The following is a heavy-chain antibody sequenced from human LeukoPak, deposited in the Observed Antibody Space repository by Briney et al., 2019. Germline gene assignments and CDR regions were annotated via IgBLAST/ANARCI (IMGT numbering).Heavy chain of an antibody. J-gene: IGHJ4*02. CDR2: IYYSGST. CDR1: GGCISSGGYC. CDR3: ASFRACYDSSGYYYLPDY. Sequence: PSQTLSLTCTVSGGCISSGGYCWSWIRQHPGKGLEWIGYIYYSGSTYYNPSLKSRVSISVDTSKNQFSLKLSSVTAADMAVYYCASFRACYDSSGYYYLPDYWGQGTLVTVSS. V-gene: IGHV4-31*03. D-gene: IGHD3-22*01.